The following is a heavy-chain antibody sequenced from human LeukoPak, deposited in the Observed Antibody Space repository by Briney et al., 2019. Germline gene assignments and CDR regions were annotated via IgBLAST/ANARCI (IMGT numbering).Heavy chain of an antibody. CDR1: GFSFSSYA. CDR2: ISSNGDST. V-gene: IGHV3-64D*09. CDR3: VKSVYSSYYYGSGSFLL. D-gene: IGHD3-10*01. J-gene: IGHJ4*02. Sequence: PGGSLKLSCSVSGFSFSSYAMHWVRQAPGKGLEYVSSISSNGDSTYYADSVKGRFTISRDNSKNTLFLQMSSLRAEDTAVYYCVKSVYSSYYYGSGSFLLWGQGTLVTVSS.